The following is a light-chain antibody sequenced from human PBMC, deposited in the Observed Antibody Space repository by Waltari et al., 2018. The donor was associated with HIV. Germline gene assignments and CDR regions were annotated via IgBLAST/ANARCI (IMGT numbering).Light chain of an antibody. J-gene: IGLJ2*01. CDR3: AAWDDSLNGHVL. CDR1: SPNIGSHH. Sequence: QSVLTQPPSASGPPGQRVTFSCSGSSPNIGSHHVKRYQKLPGTAPRLLIYNNIQRPSGVPDRFSGSKSGTSASLAISGLQSEDEADYYCAAWDDSLNGHVLFGGGTKLTVL. V-gene: IGLV1-44*01. CDR2: NNI.